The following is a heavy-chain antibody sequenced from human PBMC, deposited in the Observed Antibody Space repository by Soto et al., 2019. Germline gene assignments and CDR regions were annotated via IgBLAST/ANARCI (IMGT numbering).Heavy chain of an antibody. V-gene: IGHV3-23*01. CDR1: GFTFSSYA. Sequence: EVQLLESGGGLVQPGGSLRLSCAASGFTFSSYAMSWVRQAPGKGLEWVSAISGSGGSTYYADSVKGRFTISRDNSKNTLYLQMNRLRAEDTAVYYCANRPVGGRYGRYYGMDVWGQGTTVTVSS. CDR3: ANRPVGGRYGRYYGMDV. CDR2: ISGSGGST. J-gene: IGHJ6*02. D-gene: IGHD1-26*01.